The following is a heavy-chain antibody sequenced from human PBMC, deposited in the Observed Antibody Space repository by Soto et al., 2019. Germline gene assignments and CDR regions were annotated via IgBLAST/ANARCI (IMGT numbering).Heavy chain of an antibody. D-gene: IGHD3-22*01. CDR3: ARVLDYCDPDYYSGMDV. J-gene: IGHJ6*02. V-gene: IGHV3-21*01. CDR1: GFTFSSYS. Sequence: PGWSLRLSCAASGFTFSSYSMNWVRQAPGKGLEWVSSISCSTSYIYYADSVKGRFTISRDNAKNSLYLQMNSLRAEDTAVYYCARVLDYCDPDYYSGMDVWGQGTTFTVSS. CDR2: ISCSTSYI.